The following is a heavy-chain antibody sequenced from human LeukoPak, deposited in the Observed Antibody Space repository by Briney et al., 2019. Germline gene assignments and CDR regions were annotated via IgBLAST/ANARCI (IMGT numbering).Heavy chain of an antibody. D-gene: IGHD3-10*01. CDR3: ARAITMVRGVILGY. CDR2: INPNSGGT. Sequence: GASVKVPCKASGYTFTGYYMHWVRQAPGQGLEWMGWINPNSGGTNYAQKFQGRVTMTRDTSISTAYMELSRLRSDDTAVYYCARAITMVRGVILGYWGQGTLVTVSS. J-gene: IGHJ4*02. V-gene: IGHV1-2*02. CDR1: GYTFTGYY.